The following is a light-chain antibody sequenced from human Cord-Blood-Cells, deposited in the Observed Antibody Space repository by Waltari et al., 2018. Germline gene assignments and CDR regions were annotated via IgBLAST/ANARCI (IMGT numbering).Light chain of an antibody. V-gene: IGKV3-11*01. CDR3: QQRSNWPPLT. Sequence: EIVLTQSPATLSLSPGERATLSCRASQSVSSYLAWYHQKPGQAPRLLIYDASNRATGIPARFSGSGSGTNFTLTISSLEPEDFAVYYGQQRSNWPPLTFGGGTKVEIK. CDR2: DAS. J-gene: IGKJ4*01. CDR1: QSVSSY.